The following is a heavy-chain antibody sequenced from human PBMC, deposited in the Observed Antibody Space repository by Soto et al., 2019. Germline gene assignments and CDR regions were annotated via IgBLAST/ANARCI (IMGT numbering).Heavy chain of an antibody. CDR1: GYTFTGYY. D-gene: IGHD2-15*01. Sequence: ASVKVSCKASGYTFTGYYMHWVRQAPGQGLEWMGWINPNSGGTNYAQKFQGWVTMTRDTSISTAYMELSRLRSDDTAVYYCARDRRDCSGGSCTDVGAAFDIWGQGTMVTVSS. V-gene: IGHV1-2*04. CDR3: ARDRRDCSGGSCTDVGAAFDI. CDR2: INPNSGGT. J-gene: IGHJ3*02.